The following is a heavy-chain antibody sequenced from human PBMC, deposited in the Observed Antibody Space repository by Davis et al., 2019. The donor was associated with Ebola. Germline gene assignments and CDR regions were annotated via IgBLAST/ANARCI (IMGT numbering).Heavy chain of an antibody. Sequence: SVKVSCKASGYTFTSYAISWVRQAPGQGLEWMGGIIPIFGTANYAQKFQGRVTITADKSTSTAYMELSSLRSEDTAVYYCASRLLWFRELLYEHDYWGQGTLVTVSS. CDR2: IIPIFGTA. CDR3: ASRLLWFRELLYEHDY. CDR1: GYTFTSYA. V-gene: IGHV1-69*06. J-gene: IGHJ4*02. D-gene: IGHD3-10*01.